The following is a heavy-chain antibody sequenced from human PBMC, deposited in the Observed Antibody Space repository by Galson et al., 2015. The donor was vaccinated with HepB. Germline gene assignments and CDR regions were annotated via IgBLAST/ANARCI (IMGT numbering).Heavy chain of an antibody. D-gene: IGHD2-15*01. CDR2: INAGNGNT. Sequence: CKASGYTFTSSAMHWVRQAPGQRLEWMGWINAGNGNTKYSQKFQGRVTITRDTSASTAYMELSSLRSEDTAVYYCAREKVAAYYYYGMDVWGQGTTVTVSS. CDR1: GYTFTSSA. J-gene: IGHJ6*02. V-gene: IGHV1-3*01. CDR3: AREKVAAYYYYGMDV.